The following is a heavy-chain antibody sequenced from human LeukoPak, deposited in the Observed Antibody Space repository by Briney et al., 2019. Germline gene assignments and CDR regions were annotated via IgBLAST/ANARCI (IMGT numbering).Heavy chain of an antibody. D-gene: IGHD5-18*01. V-gene: IGHV1-46*01. CDR1: GYTFTSYY. J-gene: IGHJ5*02. CDR2: INPSGGST. Sequence: GASVKVSCKASGYTFTSYYMHWVRQAPGQGLEWMGIINPSGGSTGYAQKFQGRVTMTRDTSTSTVYMELSSLRSEDTAVYYCARDRTPRIQLWLPYNWFDPWGQETLVTVSS. CDR3: ARDRTPRIQLWLPYNWFDP.